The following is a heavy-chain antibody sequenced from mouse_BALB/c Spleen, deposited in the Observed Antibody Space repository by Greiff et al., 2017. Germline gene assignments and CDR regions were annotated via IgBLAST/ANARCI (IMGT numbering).Heavy chain of an antibody. CDR1: GYAFTNYL. V-gene: IGHV1-54*01. J-gene: IGHJ2*01. CDR2: INPGSGGT. Sequence: VQLQQSGAELVRPGTSVKVSCKASGYAFTNYLIEWVKQRPGQGLEWIGVINPGSGGTNYNEKFKGKATLTADKSSSTAYMQLSSLTSDDSAVYFCARSIYYGYDDYWGQGTTLTVSS. D-gene: IGHD2-2*01. CDR3: ARSIYYGYDDY.